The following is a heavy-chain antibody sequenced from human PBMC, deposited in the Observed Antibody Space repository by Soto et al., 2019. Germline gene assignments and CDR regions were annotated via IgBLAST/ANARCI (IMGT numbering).Heavy chain of an antibody. Sequence: ASVKVSCKASGYTFTGYYMHWVRQAPGQGLEWMGWINPKSGGTNYAQKFQGWVTMTRDTSISTAYMELSRLRSDDTAVYYCARNSYCTNGVCYDNWFDPWGQGTLVTVSS. J-gene: IGHJ5*02. CDR3: ARNSYCTNGVCYDNWFDP. CDR1: GYTFTGYY. CDR2: INPKSGGT. V-gene: IGHV1-2*04. D-gene: IGHD2-8*01.